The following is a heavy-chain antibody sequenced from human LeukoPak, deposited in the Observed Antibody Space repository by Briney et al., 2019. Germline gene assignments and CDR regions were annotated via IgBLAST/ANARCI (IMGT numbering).Heavy chain of an antibody. CDR3: ARDPRNVGLAP. CDR1: GFGLSGYW. V-gene: IGHV3-74*01. J-gene: IGHJ5*02. D-gene: IGHD2-15*01. CDR2: NNGDGSTT. Sequence: GGSLRLSCVASGFGLSGYWMYWVRQAPGKGLMYISRNNGDGSTTNYADVVKGRFTMSRDNVKNTLYLQMNSLRVEDTAVYYCARDPRNVGLAPWGQGTLVTVSS.